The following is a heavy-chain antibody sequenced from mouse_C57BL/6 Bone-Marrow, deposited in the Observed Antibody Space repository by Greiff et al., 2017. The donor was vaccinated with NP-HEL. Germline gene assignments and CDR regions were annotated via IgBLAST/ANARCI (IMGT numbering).Heavy chain of an antibody. CDR3: ARDGGLRRGY. J-gene: IGHJ2*01. D-gene: IGHD2-4*01. V-gene: IGHV3-6*01. CDR2: ISYDGSN. CDR1: GYSITSGYY. Sequence: ESGPGLVKPSQSLSLTCSVTGYSITSGYYWNWIRQFPGNKLEWMGYISYDGSNNYNPSLKNRISITRDTSKNQFFLKLNSVTTEDTATYYCARDGGLRRGYWGQGTTLTVSS.